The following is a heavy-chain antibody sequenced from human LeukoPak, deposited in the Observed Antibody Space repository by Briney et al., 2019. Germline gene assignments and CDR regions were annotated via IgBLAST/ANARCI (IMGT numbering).Heavy chain of an antibody. CDR3: ATAGTASFDI. CDR2: ISYDGSNK. D-gene: IGHD6-13*01. CDR1: GFTFSSYA. V-gene: IGHV3-30-3*01. J-gene: IGHJ3*02. Sequence: GGSLRLSCAASGFTFSSYAMHWVRQAPGKGLEWVAVISYDGSNKYYADSVKGRFTISRDNSKNTLYLQMNSLRAGDTAVYYCATAGTASFDIWGQGTMVTVSS.